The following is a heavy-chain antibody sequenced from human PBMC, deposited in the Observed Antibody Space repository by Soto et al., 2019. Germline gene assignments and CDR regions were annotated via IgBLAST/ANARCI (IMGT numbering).Heavy chain of an antibody. J-gene: IGHJ5*02. CDR3: ARGQRFSDWFDP. V-gene: IGHV4-4*07. D-gene: IGHD3-3*01. Sequence: SETLSLTCTVTGGTISGYYWTWIRQSAGGGLEWIGRIYSSGSTNYNPSLKSRVTISLDTSMNHFSLRLSSVTAADAAVYYCARGQRFSDWFDPWGQGTLVTVSS. CDR2: IYSSGST. CDR1: GGTISGYY.